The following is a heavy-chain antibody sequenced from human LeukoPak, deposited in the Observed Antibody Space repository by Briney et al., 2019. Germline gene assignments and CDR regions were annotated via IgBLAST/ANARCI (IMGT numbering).Heavy chain of an antibody. D-gene: IGHD6-19*01. CDR2: IKQDGSEK. CDR3: AREGGGWYIDY. CDR1: GFTFSSYA. Sequence: PGGSLRLSCAASGFTFSSYAMHWVRQAPGKGLEWVANIKQDGSEKYYVDSVKGRFTISRDNAKNSLYLQMNSLRAEDTAVYYCAREGGGWYIDYWGQGTLVTVSS. J-gene: IGHJ4*02. V-gene: IGHV3-7*01.